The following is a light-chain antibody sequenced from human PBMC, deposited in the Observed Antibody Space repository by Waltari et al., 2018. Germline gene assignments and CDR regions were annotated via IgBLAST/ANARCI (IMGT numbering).Light chain of an antibody. Sequence: QSVLTQPPSVSAAPGQRVTISCSGGSSNIGNNYVSWYRQFPGTAPKLLSYEHTERRAGIPGRFSGSKSGTSATLDITGLQAGDEADYYCGTWDSSLSGAVFGGGTHLTVL. CDR3: GTWDSSLSGAV. CDR1: SSNIGNNY. J-gene: IGLJ7*01. CDR2: EHT. V-gene: IGLV1-51*02.